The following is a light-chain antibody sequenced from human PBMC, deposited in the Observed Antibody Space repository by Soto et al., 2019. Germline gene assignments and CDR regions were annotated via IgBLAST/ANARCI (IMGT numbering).Light chain of an antibody. CDR1: PNVLYSSTNKNY. V-gene: IGKV4-1*01. Sequence: SCWSSPNVLYSSTNKNYLAWYQQKPGQPPKLLIYWASTRESGVPDRFSGSGSGTAFTLTIRSLQAEDVAIYYCQQYYSSPYTFGQGTKLEI. J-gene: IGKJ2*01. CDR3: QQYYSSPYT. CDR2: WAS.